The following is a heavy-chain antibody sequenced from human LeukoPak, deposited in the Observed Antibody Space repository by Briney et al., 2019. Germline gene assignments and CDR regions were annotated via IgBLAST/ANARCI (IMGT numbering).Heavy chain of an antibody. J-gene: IGHJ4*02. Sequence: GGSLRLSCAASGFTFSSYGMHWVRQAPGKGLEWVAVISYDGSNKYYADSVKGRFTISRDNSKNTLYLQVNSLRAEDTAVYYCAKSLKKGNAYYFDCWGQGTLVTVSS. CDR1: GFTFSSYG. CDR3: AKSLKKGNAYYFDC. CDR2: ISYDGSNK. V-gene: IGHV3-30*18. D-gene: IGHD1-1*01.